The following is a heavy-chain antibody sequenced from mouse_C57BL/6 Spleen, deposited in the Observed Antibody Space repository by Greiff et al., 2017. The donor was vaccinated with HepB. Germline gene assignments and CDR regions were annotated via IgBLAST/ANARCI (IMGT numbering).Heavy chain of an antibody. V-gene: IGHV5-9-1*02. CDR2: ISSGGDYI. CDR3: TRDGDYDSYAMDY. Sequence: EVQRVESGEGLVKPGGSLKLSCAASGFTFSSYAMSWVRQTPEKRLEWVAYISSGGDYIYYADTVKGRFTISRDNARNTLYLQMSSLKSEDTAMYYCTRDGDYDSYAMDYWGQGTSVTVSS. J-gene: IGHJ4*01. CDR1: GFTFSSYA. D-gene: IGHD2-4*01.